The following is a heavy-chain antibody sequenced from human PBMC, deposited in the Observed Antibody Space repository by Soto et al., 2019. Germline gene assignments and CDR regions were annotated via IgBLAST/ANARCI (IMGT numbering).Heavy chain of an antibody. V-gene: IGHV1-2*02. CDR2: IHPATGAA. CDR3: ARGGGVGVAGSAAFDM. Sequence: QLHLVQSGAVVKKPGASVTVSCSASGYPVTAYYMHWVRQAPGRGLEWMGGIHPATGAAKYTQTFQGRVTMTRATSTSTVFMERSGLTSEDPAVFYCARGGGVGVAGSAAFDMWGQGTLVTVSS. CDR1: GYPVTAYY. D-gene: IGHD3-3*01. J-gene: IGHJ3*02.